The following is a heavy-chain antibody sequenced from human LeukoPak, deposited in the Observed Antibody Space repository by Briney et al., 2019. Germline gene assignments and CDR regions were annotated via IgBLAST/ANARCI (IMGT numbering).Heavy chain of an antibody. J-gene: IGHJ4*02. CDR1: GHSFTSYW. Sequence: SGESLKISCKGSGHSFTSYWIGWVRQMPGKGLEWMGIIYPGDSDTRYSPSFQGQVTISADKSISTAYLQWSSLKASDTAMYYCARLLPSISSSWHPPYYYFDYWGQGTLVTVSS. CDR2: IYPGDSDT. CDR3: ARLLPSISSSWHPPYYYFDY. V-gene: IGHV5-51*01. D-gene: IGHD6-13*01.